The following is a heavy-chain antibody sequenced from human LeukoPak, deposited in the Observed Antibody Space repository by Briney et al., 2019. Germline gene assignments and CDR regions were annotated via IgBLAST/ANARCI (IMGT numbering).Heavy chain of an antibody. CDR2: IKQDGSEI. Sequence: GGSLRLSCAASGFTFSSYWMSWVRRAPGKGLEWVANIKQDGSEIYYVDSVKGRFTISRDNAKNSLYLQMNSLRAEDTAVYYCATGRAFWSGYYRTYYYYYMDVWGKGTTVTVSS. D-gene: IGHD3-3*01. CDR1: GFTFSSYW. CDR3: ATGRAFWSGYYRTYYYYYMDV. V-gene: IGHV3-7*01. J-gene: IGHJ6*03.